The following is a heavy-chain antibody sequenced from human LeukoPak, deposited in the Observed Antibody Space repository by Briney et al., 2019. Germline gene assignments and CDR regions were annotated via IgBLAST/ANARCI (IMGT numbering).Heavy chain of an antibody. CDR2: IYYSGST. Sequence: SETLSLTCTVSGGSISSSSYYWGWIRQPPGKGLEWIGSIYYSGSTYYNPSLKSQVTISVDTSKNQFSLKLSSVTAADTAVYYCARAGSSGWYGAFDIWGQGTMVTVSS. CDR1: GGSISSSSYY. J-gene: IGHJ3*02. CDR3: ARAGSSGWYGAFDI. V-gene: IGHV4-39*07. D-gene: IGHD6-19*01.